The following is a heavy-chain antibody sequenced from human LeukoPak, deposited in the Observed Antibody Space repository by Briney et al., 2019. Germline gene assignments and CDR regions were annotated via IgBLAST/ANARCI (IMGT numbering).Heavy chain of an antibody. CDR2: ISSSSSYI. J-gene: IGHJ4*02. CDR1: GFTFSSYS. D-gene: IGHD3-3*01. V-gene: IGHV3-21*01. CDR3: ARDLFDFWSGYPYYFDY. Sequence: PGGSLRLSCAASGFTFSSYSMNWVRQAPGKGLEWVSSISSSSSYIYYADSVKGRFTISRDNAKNSLYLQMNSLRAEDTAVYYCARDLFDFWSGYPYYFDYWGQGTLATVSS.